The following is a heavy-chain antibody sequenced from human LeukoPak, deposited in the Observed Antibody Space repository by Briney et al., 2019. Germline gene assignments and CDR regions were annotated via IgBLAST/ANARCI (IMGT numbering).Heavy chain of an antibody. J-gene: IGHJ4*02. CDR2: AQYDGSTK. CDR1: GFNFMYPG. Sequence: GGSLRLSCAASGFNFMYPGMHWVRQAPGKGLQWVAFAQYDGSTKYYADSVKGRFTISRDNAKNSLYLQMNSLRAEDTAVYYCARDLPQYCSSTSCYNGYWGQGTLVTVSS. V-gene: IGHV3-30*02. CDR3: ARDLPQYCSSTSCYNGY. D-gene: IGHD2-2*02.